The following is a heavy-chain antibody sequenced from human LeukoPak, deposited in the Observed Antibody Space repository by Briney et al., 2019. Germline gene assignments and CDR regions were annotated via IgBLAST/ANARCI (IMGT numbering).Heavy chain of an antibody. J-gene: IGHJ6*02. CDR1: GYSFIDYW. D-gene: IGHD2-2*02. V-gene: IGHV5-51*01. CDR3: ARHGIQGCSGTRSFTSSYYYGMDV. Sequence: GESLKISFKGSGYSFIDYWIGGVRLMPGKGQEWMGIFFPVDSDIKYNPSFQGHVTISVDKSISTAYLQWSSLMASDTAMYSCARHGIQGCSGTRSFTSSYYYGMDVWGQGTTVTVSS. CDR2: FFPVDSDI.